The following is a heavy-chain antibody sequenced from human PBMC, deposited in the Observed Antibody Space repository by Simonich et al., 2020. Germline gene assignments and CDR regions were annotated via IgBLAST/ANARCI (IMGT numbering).Heavy chain of an antibody. V-gene: IGHV3-21*01. CDR2: ISSSRSYI. Sequence: EVQLVEAGGGLVKLGGSLSLSGAASGFTFSRYSMNWVRQAPGKGLDWVSSISSSRSYIYYADSVKCRFTISRDNAKNSLYLQMNSLRAEDTAVYYCARDGDYWGQGTLVTVSS. J-gene: IGHJ4*02. CDR1: GFTFSRYS. CDR3: ARDGDY.